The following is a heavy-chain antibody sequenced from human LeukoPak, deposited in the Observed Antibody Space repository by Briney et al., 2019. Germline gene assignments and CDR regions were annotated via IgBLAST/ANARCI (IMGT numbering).Heavy chain of an antibody. J-gene: IGHJ6*03. V-gene: IGHV3-23*01. Sequence: GGSLRLSCGASGFIFSNYAMSWVRQAPGKGLEWVSGISGSGGTTYYADSVKGRFTISRDNSKNTLNLQMNSLRVEDTAVYYCARVRRFPDYYMDVWGEGTTVAVSS. CDR2: ISGSGGTT. D-gene: IGHD3-3*01. CDR1: GFIFSNYA. CDR3: ARVRRFPDYYMDV.